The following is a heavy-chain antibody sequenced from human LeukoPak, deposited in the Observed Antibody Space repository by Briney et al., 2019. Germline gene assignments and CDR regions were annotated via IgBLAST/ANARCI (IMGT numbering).Heavy chain of an antibody. CDR3: ARLRITMVRGVDPYYYYGMDV. D-gene: IGHD3-10*01. J-gene: IGHJ6*02. Sequence: SETLSLTCTVSGGSISGYYWSWIRQPPGKGLEWIGYIYYSGSTNYNPSLKSRVTISVDTSKNQFSLKLSSVTAADTAVYYCARLRITMVRGVDPYYYYGMDVWGQGATVTVSS. CDR1: GGSISGYY. CDR2: IYYSGST. V-gene: IGHV4-59*08.